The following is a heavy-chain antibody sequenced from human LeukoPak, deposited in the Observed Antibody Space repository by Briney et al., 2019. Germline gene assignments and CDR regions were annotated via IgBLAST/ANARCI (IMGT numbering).Heavy chain of an antibody. CDR3: ARAVPGTAVDLFHY. J-gene: IGHJ4*02. CDR2: IYYSGST. Sequence: SETLSLTCTVSGGSISSSSYYWGWIRQPPGKGLEWIGSIYYSGSTYYNPSLKSRVTISVDTSKNQFSLKLSSVTAADTAVYYCARAVPGTAVDLFHYWGQGTLVTVSS. D-gene: IGHD6-19*01. V-gene: IGHV4-39*07. CDR1: GGSISSSSYY.